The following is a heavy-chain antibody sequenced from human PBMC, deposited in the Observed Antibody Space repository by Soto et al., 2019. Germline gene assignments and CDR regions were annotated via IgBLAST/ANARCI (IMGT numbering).Heavy chain of an antibody. CDR3: ARVAMTTVTTPTLVY. V-gene: IGHV4-34*01. CDR2: INHSGST. D-gene: IGHD4-4*01. J-gene: IGHJ4*02. Sequence: QVQLQQWGAGLLKPSETLSLTCAVYGGSFSGYYWSWIRQPPGKGLEWIGEINHSGSTNYNPSLKSRVTISVDTSKNQFSLKLSSVTAADTAVYYCARVAMTTVTTPTLVYWGQGTLVTVSS. CDR1: GGSFSGYY.